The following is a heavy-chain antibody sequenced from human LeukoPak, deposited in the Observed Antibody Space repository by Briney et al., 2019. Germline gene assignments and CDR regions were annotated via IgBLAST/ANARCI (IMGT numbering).Heavy chain of an antibody. Sequence: PGGSLRLSCAASGFTFSSYGMHWVRQAPGKGLEWVAFIRYDGNNKYYADSVKGRFTISRDNSKNTLYLQMNSLRAEDTAVNYCAKGTDPFSGSYDAFDIWGQGTMVTVSS. D-gene: IGHD1-26*01. V-gene: IGHV3-30*02. CDR3: AKGTDPFSGSYDAFDI. CDR1: GFTFSSYG. J-gene: IGHJ3*02. CDR2: IRYDGNNK.